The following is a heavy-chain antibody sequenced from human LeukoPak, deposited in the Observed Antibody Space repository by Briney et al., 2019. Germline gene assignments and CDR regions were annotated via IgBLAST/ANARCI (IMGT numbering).Heavy chain of an antibody. J-gene: IGHJ4*02. CDR3: ASPHSSGWYVDY. CDR1: GGSISSSSYY. D-gene: IGHD6-19*01. V-gene: IGHV4-39*07. CDR2: IYYSGSI. Sequence: SETLSLTCTVSGGSISSSSYYWGWIRQPPGKGLEWIGSIYYSGSIYYNPSLKSRVTISVDTSKNQFSLKLSSVTAADTAVYYCASPHSSGWYVDYWGQGTLVTVSS.